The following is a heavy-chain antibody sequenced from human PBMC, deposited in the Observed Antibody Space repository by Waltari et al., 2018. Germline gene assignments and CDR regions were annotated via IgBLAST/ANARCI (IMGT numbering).Heavy chain of an antibody. CDR2: IYWNDDK. D-gene: IGHD3-16*02. CDR3: AHNRLSYIGGSYRLDY. CDR1: GFSLSTSGVG. V-gene: IGHV2-5*01. J-gene: IGHJ4*02. Sequence: QITLKESGPTLVKPTQTLTLTCTFSGFSLSTSGVGVGWIRQPPGKALEWLALIYWNDDKRYSPSLKSRLTITKDTSKNQVVLTMTNMDPVDTATYYCAHNRLSYIGGSYRLDYWGQGTLVTVSS.